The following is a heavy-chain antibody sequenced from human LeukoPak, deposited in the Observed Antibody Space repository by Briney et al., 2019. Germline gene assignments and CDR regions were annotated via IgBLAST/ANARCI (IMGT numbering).Heavy chain of an antibody. V-gene: IGHV1-69*13. CDR3: ARIVSGSYGAFDI. D-gene: IGHD1-26*01. CDR2: IIPIFGTA. CDR1: GGTFSSYA. J-gene: IGHJ3*02. Sequence: ASVKVSCKASGGTFSSYAISWVRQAPGQGLEWMGEIIPIFGTANYAQKFQGRVTITADESTSTAYMELSSLRSEDTAVYYCARIVSGSYGAFDIWGQGTMVTVSS.